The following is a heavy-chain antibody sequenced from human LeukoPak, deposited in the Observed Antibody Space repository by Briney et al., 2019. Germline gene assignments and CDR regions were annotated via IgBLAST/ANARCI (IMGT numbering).Heavy chain of an antibody. V-gene: IGHV1-18*01. CDR1: GYTFTSYG. D-gene: IGHD3-3*01. CDR3: ARDLGVIIPGTSTPWFDP. CDR2: ISAYNGNT. J-gene: IGHJ5*02. Sequence: ASVKLSCKASGYTFTSYGISWVRQAPGQGLEWMGWISAYNGNTNYAQKLQGRVTMTTDTSTSTAYMELRSLRSDDTAVYYCARDLGVIIPGTSTPWFDPWGQGTLVTVSS.